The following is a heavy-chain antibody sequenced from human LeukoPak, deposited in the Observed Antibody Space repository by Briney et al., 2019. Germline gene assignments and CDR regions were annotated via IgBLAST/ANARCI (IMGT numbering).Heavy chain of an antibody. D-gene: IGHD5-24*01. J-gene: IGHJ4*02. CDR3: SEGYFEPFDH. Sequence: SETLSLTCNVSCVSVSTSHWHWIRQRPGKGLEWIGCLSYTGKTDYNPSLKSRVSISLGSSNNHFSLKLASVTAADTAVYYCSEGYFEPFDHWGQGILVTVSS. V-gene: IGHV4-59*02. CDR2: LSYTGKT. CDR1: CVSVSTSH.